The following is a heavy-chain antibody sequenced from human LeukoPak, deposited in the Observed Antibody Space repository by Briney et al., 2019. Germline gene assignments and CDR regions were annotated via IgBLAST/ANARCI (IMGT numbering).Heavy chain of an antibody. V-gene: IGHV3-74*01. J-gene: IGHJ6*02. Sequence: GGSLRLSCAASGFTFSNSWMHWVRQAPGEGLVWVSRISGDGSTTNYADSVKGRFTISRDNAMNTLYLQMNSLRAEDTAVYYCARGEDQGYCSSTSCPPLYYYYGMDVWGQGTTVTVSS. D-gene: IGHD2-2*01. CDR2: ISGDGSTT. CDR3: ARGEDQGYCSSTSCPPLYYYYGMDV. CDR1: GFTFSNSW.